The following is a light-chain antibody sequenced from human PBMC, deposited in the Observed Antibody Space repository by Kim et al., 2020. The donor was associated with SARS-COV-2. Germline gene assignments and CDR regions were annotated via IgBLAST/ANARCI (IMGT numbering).Light chain of an antibody. V-gene: IGKV1-39*01. CDR3: QQSFSTPRT. Sequence: DIQMTQSPSSLSASVGDRVTITCRASQSISNYLNWYQQKPGKAPKVLIYAASSLQSGVPSRFSGSGSGTDFTLTISSLQPEDSATYYCQQSFSTPRTFGQGTKLEI. CDR2: AAS. J-gene: IGKJ2*01. CDR1: QSISNY.